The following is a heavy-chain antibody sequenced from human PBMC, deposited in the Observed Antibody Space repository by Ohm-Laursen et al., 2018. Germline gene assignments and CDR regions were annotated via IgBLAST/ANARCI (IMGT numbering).Heavy chain of an antibody. CDR1: GLTFSSYG. CDR2: ISHDGNNK. CDR3: AREAWGSYDY. D-gene: IGHD3-16*01. V-gene: IGHV3-30*03. J-gene: IGHJ4*02. Sequence: SLRLSCAASGLTFSSYGMLWVRQTPGKGLEWLAVISHDGNNKYYADSVKGRFTISRDNSKDTLFLQMNSLRPEDTAVYYCAREAWGSYDYWGQGTLVTVSS.